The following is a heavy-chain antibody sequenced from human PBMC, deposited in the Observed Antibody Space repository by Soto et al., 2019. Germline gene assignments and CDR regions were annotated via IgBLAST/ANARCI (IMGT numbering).Heavy chain of an antibody. D-gene: IGHD3-22*01. CDR3: ARPYYYDSSACRFDP. J-gene: IGHJ5*02. CDR1: GGSISSSSYN. V-gene: IGHV4-39*01. Sequence: QLQLQESGPGLVKPSETLSLTCTVSGGSISSSSYNWGWIRQPPGKGLEWIGSMSYSGSTYYNPSLKSRVTICVVTSKHQFALKSSSVTAADTAVYYCARPYYYDSSACRFDPWGQGTLVTVSS. CDR2: MSYSGST.